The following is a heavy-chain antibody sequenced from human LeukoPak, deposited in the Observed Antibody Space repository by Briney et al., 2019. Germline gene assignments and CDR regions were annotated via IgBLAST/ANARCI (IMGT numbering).Heavy chain of an antibody. CDR1: GFTFSSYG. J-gene: IGHJ4*02. D-gene: IGHD3-10*01. CDR3: AKRLYGSGSHSFDY. V-gene: IGHV3-30*02. Sequence: PGGSLRLSCAASGFTFSSYGMHWVRQAPGKGLEWVAFIRYDGSNKYYADSVKGRFTISRDNAKNSLSLQMNSLRAEDTAVYYCAKRLYGSGSHSFDYWGQGTLVTVSS. CDR2: IRYDGSNK.